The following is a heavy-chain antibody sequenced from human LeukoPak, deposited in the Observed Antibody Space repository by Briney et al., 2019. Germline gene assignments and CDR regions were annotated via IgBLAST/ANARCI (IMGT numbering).Heavy chain of an antibody. CDR1: GRSFSGYY. CDR2: MNRSGRT. D-gene: IGHD3-22*01. J-gene: IGHJ6*03. CDR3: ARGRQDVTMIVVVMTAVSYYLDV. Sequence: PSETLSLTCAVYGRSFSGYYWTWIRHTPQKGREGVGEMNRSGRTNYNTSPKSRVTLSVETSKNQFSLELSSVTAADTAVYYCARGRQDVTMIVVVMTAVSYYLDVWGKGTTVTVS. V-gene: IGHV4-34*01.